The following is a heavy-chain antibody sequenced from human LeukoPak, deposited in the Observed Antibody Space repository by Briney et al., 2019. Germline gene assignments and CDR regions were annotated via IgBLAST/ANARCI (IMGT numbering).Heavy chain of an antibody. CDR1: GFTVSSNY. Sequence: PGGSLRLSCAASGFTVSSNYMSWVRQAPGKGLEWVSVIYSGGSTYYADSVKGRFTISRDNSKNTLYLQMNSLRAEDTAVYYCARVSSGWYVFDYWGQGTLVTVSS. CDR3: ARVSSGWYVFDY. D-gene: IGHD6-19*01. V-gene: IGHV3-53*01. CDR2: IYSGGST. J-gene: IGHJ4*02.